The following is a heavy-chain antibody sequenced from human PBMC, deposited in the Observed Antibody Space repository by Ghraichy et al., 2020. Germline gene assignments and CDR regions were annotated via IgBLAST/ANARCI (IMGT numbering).Heavy chain of an antibody. CDR2: ISSSASTI. D-gene: IGHD2-2*01. Sequence: GGSLRLSCAASGFTFSDFFMAWIRQAPGKGLEWVSYISSSASTIYYADSVKGRFTISRDNAKNSLYLQMNSLRAEDTAVYYCARGGPLMLRPYDYWGQGTLVTVAS. J-gene: IGHJ4*02. CDR3: ARGGPLMLRPYDY. CDR1: GFTFSDFF. V-gene: IGHV3-11*01.